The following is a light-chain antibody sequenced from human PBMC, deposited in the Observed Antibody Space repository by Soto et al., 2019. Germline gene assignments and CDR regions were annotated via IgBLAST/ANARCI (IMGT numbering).Light chain of an antibody. CDR2: DVT. Sequence: QSALTQPRSVSGTPGQSVTISCTGTSGDVGPYDRVSWYQHHPTKATKLIIYDVTNRPSGVPYRFSGSKSCSTDYLTISGLQAEDEADYYCCSHAGGSSWVFVGGTKLTVL. CDR1: SGDVGPYDR. V-gene: IGLV2-11*01. J-gene: IGLJ3*02. CDR3: CSHAGGSSWV.